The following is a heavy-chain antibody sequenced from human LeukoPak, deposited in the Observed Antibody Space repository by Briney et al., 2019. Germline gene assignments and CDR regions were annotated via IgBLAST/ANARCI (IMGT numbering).Heavy chain of an antibody. CDR3: ARSPHTGSYLFFDC. Sequence: GGSLRLSCAASGFTVSSNYMSWVRQAPGKGLEWVSVIFSGGSSSYADSVQGRFTISRDTSKNTLYFQMNSLRAEDTAVYYCARSPHTGSYLFFDCWGQGTLVTVSS. CDR1: GFTVSSNY. J-gene: IGHJ4*02. D-gene: IGHD1-26*01. V-gene: IGHV3-53*01. CDR2: IFSGGSS.